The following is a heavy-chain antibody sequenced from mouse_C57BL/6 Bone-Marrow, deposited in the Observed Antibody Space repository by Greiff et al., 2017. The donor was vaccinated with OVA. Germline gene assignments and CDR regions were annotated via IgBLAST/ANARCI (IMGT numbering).Heavy chain of an antibody. J-gene: IGHJ4*01. Sequence: QVQLKQSGAELVKPGASVKLSCKASGYTFTEYTIHWVKQRSGQGLEWIGWFYPGSGSIKYNEKFKDKATVTADKSSSTVYMELSRLTSEDSAVYFCARHGPFYYGYALAMDYWGQGTSVTVSS. CDR2: FYPGSGSI. CDR1: GYTFTEYT. D-gene: IGHD2-2*01. V-gene: IGHV1-62-2*01. CDR3: ARHGPFYYGYALAMDY.